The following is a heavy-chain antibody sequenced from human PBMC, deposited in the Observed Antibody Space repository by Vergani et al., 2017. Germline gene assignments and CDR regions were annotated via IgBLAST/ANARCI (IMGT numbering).Heavy chain of an antibody. CDR1: GFTFSSYW. J-gene: IGHJ3*02. CDR3: ARDYYEPPNACDI. CDR2: INSDGSST. V-gene: IGHV3-74*01. D-gene: IGHD3-3*01. Sequence: EVQLVESGGGLVQPGGSLRLSCAASGFTFSSYWMHWVRQAPGTGLVWVSRINSDGSSTSYADSVQGRFNIYRDNAKNTPYLQMNSPRAEDTAVYYGARDYYEPPNACDIWGQGTMVTVSS.